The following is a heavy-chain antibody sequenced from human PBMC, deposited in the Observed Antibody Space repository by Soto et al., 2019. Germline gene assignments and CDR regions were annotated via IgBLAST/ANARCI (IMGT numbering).Heavy chain of an antibody. V-gene: IGHV4-4*07. CDR2: IYTSGST. J-gene: IGHJ6*02. CDR3: ARDKQQLGPYGMDV. D-gene: IGHD6-13*01. Sequence: SETLSLTCTVSCGPISSYYWSWFRQPAGKGLEWIGRIYTSGSTNYNPSLKSRVTMSVDTSKNQFSLKLSSVTAADTAVYYCARDKQQLGPYGMDVWGQGTTVTVSS. CDR1: CGPISSYY.